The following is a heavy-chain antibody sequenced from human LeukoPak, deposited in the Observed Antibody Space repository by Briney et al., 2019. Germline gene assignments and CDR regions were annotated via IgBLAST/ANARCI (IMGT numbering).Heavy chain of an antibody. CDR1: GFTFSNFW. V-gene: IGHV3-74*01. J-gene: IGHJ4*02. Sequence: GGSLRLSCAASGFTFSNFWMHWVRQAPGKGLVWVALIYGDGSFTRYADSVKGRFTISRDNAKNSLYLQMNSLRAEDTAVYYCASGLELDYWGQGTLVTVSS. CDR3: ASGLELDY. CDR2: IYGDGSFT.